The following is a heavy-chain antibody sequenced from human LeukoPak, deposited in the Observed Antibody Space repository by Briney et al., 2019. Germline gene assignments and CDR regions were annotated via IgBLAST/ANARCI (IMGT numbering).Heavy chain of an antibody. V-gene: IGHV1-69*05. D-gene: IGHD4-17*01. CDR1: GGTFNNSA. CDR3: ARDVHGDYGSGWFDP. J-gene: IGHJ5*02. Sequence: GSSVKVSCKTSGGTFNNSAISWVRQAPGQRLEWLGGIMPLFGTAGYAQKFQGRVTITKDESTRTVYLELTSLTSDGTAVYYCARDVHGDYGSGWFDPWGQGTLVSVSS. CDR2: IMPLFGTA.